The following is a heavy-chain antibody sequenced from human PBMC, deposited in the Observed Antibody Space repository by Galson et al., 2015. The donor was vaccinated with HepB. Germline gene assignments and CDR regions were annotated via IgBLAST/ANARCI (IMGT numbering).Heavy chain of an antibody. CDR1: GFTFSSYW. CDR2: ISSSSSYI. Sequence: SLRLSCAASGFTFSSYWMSWVRQAPGKGLEWVSSISSSSSYIYYADSVKGRFTISRDNTKNSLYLQMNSLRAEDTAVYYCARDLSDILTGFDYWGQGTLVTVSS. D-gene: IGHD3-9*01. CDR3: ARDLSDILTGFDY. J-gene: IGHJ4*02. V-gene: IGHV3-21*01.